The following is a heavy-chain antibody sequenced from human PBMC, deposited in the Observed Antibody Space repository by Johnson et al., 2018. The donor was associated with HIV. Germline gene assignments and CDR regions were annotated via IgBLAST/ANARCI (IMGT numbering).Heavy chain of an antibody. CDR1: GFTFSSYA. V-gene: IGHV3-30*14. CDR2: ISYDGSNK. D-gene: IGHD1-26*01. CDR3: ARGGTFYHLDI. J-gene: IGHJ3*02. Sequence: QVQLVESGGGVVQPGRSLRLSCAASGFTFSSYAMHWVRQAPGKGLEWVAVISYDGSNKYYADSVRGRFSSSRDNSKNTLYRQMNSLRAEDTAVYYCARGGTFYHLDIWGQGTMVTVSS.